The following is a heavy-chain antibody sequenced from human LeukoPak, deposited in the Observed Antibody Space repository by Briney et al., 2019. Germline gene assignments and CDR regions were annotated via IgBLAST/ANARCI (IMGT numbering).Heavy chain of an antibody. J-gene: IGHJ4*02. Sequence: PSEXLSLTCAVYGGSFSGYYWSWVRQPPGKGVEWIGEINHSGSTNYNPSLKSRVTISVDTSKNQFSLKLSSVTAADTAVYYCARVLGGSYLVAVDYWGQGTLVTVSS. CDR3: ARVLGGSYLVAVDY. D-gene: IGHD1-26*01. CDR1: GGSFSGYY. CDR2: INHSGST. V-gene: IGHV4-34*01.